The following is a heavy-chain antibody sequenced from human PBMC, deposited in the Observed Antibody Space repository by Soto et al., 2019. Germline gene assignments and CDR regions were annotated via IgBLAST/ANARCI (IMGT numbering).Heavy chain of an antibody. D-gene: IGHD2-2*01. CDR1: GFTFSSYA. CDR2: ISGSGGST. V-gene: IGHV3-23*01. Sequence: GGSLRLSCAASGFTFSSYAMSWVRQAPGKGLEWVSAISGSGGSTYYADSVKGRFTISRGNSKNTLYLQMNSLRAEDTAVYYCAKDWRIVVVPAAIGGDYWGQGTLVTVSS. CDR3: AKDWRIVVVPAAIGGDY. J-gene: IGHJ4*02.